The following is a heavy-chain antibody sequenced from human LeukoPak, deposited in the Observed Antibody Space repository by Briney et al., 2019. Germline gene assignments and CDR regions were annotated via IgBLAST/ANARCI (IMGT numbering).Heavy chain of an antibody. D-gene: IGHD3-22*01. CDR3: ALSSGGLNYYYYMDV. CDR2: ISAYNGNT. V-gene: IGHV1-18*01. CDR1: GYTFTSYG. Sequence: ASVKVSCKASGYTFTSYGISWVRQAPGQGLEWMGWISAYNGNTNYAQKLQGRVTMTTDTSTSTAYMELRSLRSDDTAVYYCALSSGGLNYYYYMDVWGKGTTVTVS. J-gene: IGHJ6*03.